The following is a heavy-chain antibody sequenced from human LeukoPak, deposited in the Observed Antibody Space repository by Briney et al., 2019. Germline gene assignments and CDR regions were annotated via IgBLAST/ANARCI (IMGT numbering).Heavy chain of an antibody. CDR3: AKNSGSYYNPNDY. CDR1: GGTISSSSYD. D-gene: IGHD3-10*01. J-gene: IGHJ4*02. Sequence: SETLSLTCTVFGGTISSSSYDWGWIRQPPGKGLECIGNIYYSGITYYNPSLKSRVTISVDPSKNQFSLKVSSVTAADTAVYYCAKNSGSYYNPNDYWGQGTLVTVSS. V-gene: IGHV4-39*01. CDR2: IYYSGIT.